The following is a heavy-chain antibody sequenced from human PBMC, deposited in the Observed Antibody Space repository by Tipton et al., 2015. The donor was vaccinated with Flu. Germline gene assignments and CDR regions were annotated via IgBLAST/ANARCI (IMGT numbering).Heavy chain of an antibody. V-gene: IGHV4-59*01. J-gene: IGHJ4*02. D-gene: IGHD6-19*01. CDR2: IYYSGST. CDR3: ARVKGYSSGWLFFDY. Sequence: TLSLTCTVSGGSISSYYWSWIRQPPGKGLEWIGYIYYSGSTNYNPSLKSRVTISVDTSKNQFPLKLSSVTAADTAVYYCARVKGYSSGWLFFDYWGQGTLVTVSS. CDR1: GGSISSYY.